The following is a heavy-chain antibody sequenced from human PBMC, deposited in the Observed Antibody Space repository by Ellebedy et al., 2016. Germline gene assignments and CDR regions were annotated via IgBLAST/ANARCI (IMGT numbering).Heavy chain of an antibody. Sequence: GESLKISXAASGFTFSSYAMHWVRQAPGKGLEWVAVISYDGSNKYYADSVKGRFTISRDNSKNTLYLQMNSLRAEDTAVYYCARDGSAFDIWGQGTMVTVSS. V-gene: IGHV3-30-3*01. J-gene: IGHJ3*02. CDR1: GFTFSSYA. CDR3: ARDGSAFDI. CDR2: ISYDGSNK. D-gene: IGHD1-1*01.